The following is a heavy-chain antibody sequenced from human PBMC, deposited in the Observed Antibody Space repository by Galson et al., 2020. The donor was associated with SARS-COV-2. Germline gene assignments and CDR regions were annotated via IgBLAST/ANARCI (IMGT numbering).Heavy chain of an antibody. CDR3: AREGELGYCGGDRGLDYFDY. D-gene: IGHD2-21*01. Sequence: GGSLRLSCAASGFSFSSYAMHWVRQAPGRGLEYVSAISSHGGSTYYADSVKGRFTISRDNSKNTLYLQMGSLRAEDMAVYYCAREGELGYCGGDRGLDYFDYWGQGTLGTVSS. J-gene: IGHJ4*02. CDR1: GFSFSSYA. V-gene: IGHV3-64*02. CDR2: ISSHGGST.